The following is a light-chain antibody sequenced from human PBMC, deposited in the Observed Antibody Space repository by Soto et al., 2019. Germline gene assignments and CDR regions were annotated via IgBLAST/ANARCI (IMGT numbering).Light chain of an antibody. J-gene: IGLJ2*01. CDR2: YDS. V-gene: IGLV3-21*04. CDR1: NIGSKS. CDR3: QVWDSSSDRYVV. Sequence: SYELTQPPSVSVAPGKTARITCGGNNIGSKSVHWYQQKPGQAPVLVIYYDSDRPSGIPERFSGSNSGNTATLTISRVEAGDEAGYYCQVWDSSSDRYVVFGGGTKLTVL.